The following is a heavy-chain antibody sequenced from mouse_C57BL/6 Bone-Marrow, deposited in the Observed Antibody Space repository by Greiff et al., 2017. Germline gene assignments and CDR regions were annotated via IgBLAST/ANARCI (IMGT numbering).Heavy chain of an antibody. Sequence: DVKLVESGGGLVQSGRSLRLSCATSGFTFSDFYMEWVRQAPGKGLEWIAASRNKANDYTTEYSASVKGRFIVSRDTSQSILYLQMNALRAEDTAIYYCARALYDGYYDWYFDVWGTGTTVTVSS. D-gene: IGHD2-3*01. CDR2: SRNKANDYTT. CDR1: GFTFSDFY. CDR3: ARALYDGYYDWYFDV. J-gene: IGHJ1*03. V-gene: IGHV7-1*01.